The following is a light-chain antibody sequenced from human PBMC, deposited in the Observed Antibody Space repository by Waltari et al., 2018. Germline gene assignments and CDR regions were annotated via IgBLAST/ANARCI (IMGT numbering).Light chain of an antibody. V-gene: IGLV4-69*01. CDR2: LNSDGSH. CDR3: QTWGIGIQV. Sequence: QLVVTQSPSASASLGASVKLTCTLSSEHSNYAIAWHKQQPDKGPRFLMKLNSDGSHNKGDGIPDRFSGSSSGAERYLTISSLQSEDEAAYHCQTWGIGIQVFGGGTKLTVL. J-gene: IGLJ2*01. CDR1: SEHSNYA.